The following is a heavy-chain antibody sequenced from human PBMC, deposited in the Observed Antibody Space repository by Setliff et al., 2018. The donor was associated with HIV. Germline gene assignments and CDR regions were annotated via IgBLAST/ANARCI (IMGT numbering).Heavy chain of an antibody. CDR3: ARDDGGYNYAEAFDV. V-gene: IGHV1-18*01. CDR1: GYTFTNNG. D-gene: IGHD3-16*01. J-gene: IGHJ3*01. CDR2: ISGDNGNT. Sequence: ASVKVSCKASGYTFTNNGINWVRQAPGQGLEWMGWISGDNGNTKYAQKLQGRVSLTIDTSAGTAYMELRSLRSDDTAVYYCARDDGGYNYAEAFDVWGQGTMVTVSS.